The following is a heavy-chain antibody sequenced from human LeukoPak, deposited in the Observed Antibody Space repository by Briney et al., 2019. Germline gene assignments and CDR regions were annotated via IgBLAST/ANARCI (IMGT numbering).Heavy chain of an antibody. CDR2: ISAYNGNT. Sequence: ASVKVSCKASGYTFTSYGISWVRQAPGQGLEWMGWISAYNGNTNYAQKLQGRVTMTTDTSTSTAYMELRSLRSDDTAVYYCARVLLLWPDRPGAFDIWGQGTMVTVSS. J-gene: IGHJ3*02. CDR3: ARVLLLWPDRPGAFDI. D-gene: IGHD3-10*01. CDR1: GYTFTSYG. V-gene: IGHV1-18*01.